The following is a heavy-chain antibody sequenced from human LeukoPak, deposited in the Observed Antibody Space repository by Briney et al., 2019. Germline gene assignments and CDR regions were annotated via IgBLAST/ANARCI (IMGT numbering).Heavy chain of an antibody. D-gene: IGHD7-27*01. J-gene: IGHJ4*02. CDR3: ERFTRSGDSVY. V-gene: IGHV3-7*04. CDR1: GFTFSSYW. CDR2: IKQDGSEK. Sequence: GRSLRLSCAASGFTFSSYWMSWVRQAPGKGMEREANIKQDGSEKQYVDSVKGRFAISRDNAENSLYLQMNSLKAEDTAVYYCERFTRSGDSVYWGQGTLVTVSS.